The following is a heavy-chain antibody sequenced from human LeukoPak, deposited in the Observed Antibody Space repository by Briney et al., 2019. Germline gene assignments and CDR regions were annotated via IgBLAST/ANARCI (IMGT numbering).Heavy chain of an antibody. Sequence: PGRSLRLSCTASGVPLSHYAMHWVRQAPGRGLEWVAVISFDGTNKYYGDSVEGRFSVSRDNSKNTLYLQMNSLRPDDTAMYYCATGYGDYEPIDYWGQGTLVTVSS. J-gene: IGHJ4*02. V-gene: IGHV3-30*04. CDR2: ISFDGTNK. CDR3: ATGYGDYEPIDY. CDR1: GVPLSHYA. D-gene: IGHD4-17*01.